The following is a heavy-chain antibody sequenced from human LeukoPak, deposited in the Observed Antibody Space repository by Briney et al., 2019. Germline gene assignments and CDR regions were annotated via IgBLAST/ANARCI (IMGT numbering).Heavy chain of an antibody. Sequence: ASVKVSCKASGYTFTSYYMHWVRQAPGQGLEWMGWINTNSGGTNYAQKFFSRVTIIRYTTIIKAYMELSRLRSDDTAVYYCARAAGYYDSSGYLLSGPYYFDYWGQGTLVTVSS. D-gene: IGHD3-22*01. CDR2: INTNSGGT. J-gene: IGHJ4*02. CDR3: ARAAGYYDSSGYLLSGPYYFDY. V-gene: IGHV1-2*02. CDR1: GYTFTSYY.